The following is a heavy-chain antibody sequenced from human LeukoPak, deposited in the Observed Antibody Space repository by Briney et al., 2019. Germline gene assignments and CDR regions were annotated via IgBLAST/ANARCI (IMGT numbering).Heavy chain of an antibody. CDR2: IYHSGST. CDR1: GYSISSGYY. Sequence: SETLSLTCTVSGYSISSGYYWGWIRQPPGKGLEWIGSIYHSGSTYYNPSLKSRVTISVDTSKNQFSLKLSSVTAADTAVYYCARVREQLGNDYWGQGTLVTVSS. CDR3: ARVREQLGNDY. D-gene: IGHD6-13*01. J-gene: IGHJ4*02. V-gene: IGHV4-38-2*02.